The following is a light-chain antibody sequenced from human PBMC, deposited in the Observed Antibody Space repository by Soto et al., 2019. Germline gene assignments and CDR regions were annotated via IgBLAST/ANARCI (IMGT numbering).Light chain of an antibody. J-gene: IGLJ3*02. V-gene: IGLV1-44*01. CDR3: AAWDDNLHGPV. CDR2: SDN. Sequence: QSVLPQPPSTSGTPGQRVTISCSGSSSNIGGNTVNWYQQLPGTAPKLLIYSDNLRPSGVPVRFSGSKSGTSASLAISGLQSEDEADCYCAAWDDNLHGPVFGGGTKLTVL. CDR1: SSNIGGNT.